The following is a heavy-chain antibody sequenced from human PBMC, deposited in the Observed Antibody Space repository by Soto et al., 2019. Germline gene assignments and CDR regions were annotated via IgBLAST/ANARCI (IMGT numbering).Heavy chain of an antibody. CDR3: ARGWLELRAYYYGMDV. Sequence: GGSLRLSCAASGFTVRSNYMSWVRQAPGKGLEWVSVIYSGGSTYYADSVKGRFTISSDNSKNTLYLQLNSLRAEDTAVYYCARGWLELRAYYYGMDVWGQGTTVTVSS. D-gene: IGHD1-7*01. CDR1: GFTVRSNY. CDR2: IYSGGST. V-gene: IGHV3-53*01. J-gene: IGHJ6*02.